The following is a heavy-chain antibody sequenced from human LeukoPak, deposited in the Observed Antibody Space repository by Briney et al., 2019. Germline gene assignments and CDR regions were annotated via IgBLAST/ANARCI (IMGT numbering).Heavy chain of an antibody. D-gene: IGHD5-18*01. CDR3: AEDIHPRGYSYGYYFDY. CDR1: GFTFDDYA. Sequence: GGSLRLSCAASGFTFDDYAMHWVRQAPGKGLEWVSGISWNSGSIGYADSVKGRFTISRDNAKNSLYLQMNSLRAEDTALYYCAEDIHPRGYSYGYYFDYWGQGTLVTVSS. CDR2: ISWNSGSI. J-gene: IGHJ4*02. V-gene: IGHV3-9*01.